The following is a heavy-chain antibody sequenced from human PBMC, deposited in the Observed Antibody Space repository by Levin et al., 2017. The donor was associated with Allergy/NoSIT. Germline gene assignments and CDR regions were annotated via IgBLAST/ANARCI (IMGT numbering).Heavy chain of an antibody. CDR1: GFTFSSYA. J-gene: IGHJ6*02. D-gene: IGHD3-22*01. Sequence: PGGSLRLSCAASGFTFSSYAMSWVRQAPGKGLEWVSAISGSGGSTYYADSVKGRFTISRDNSKNTLYLQMNSLRAEDTAVYYCAKDGKKQYYDSSGYYYGMDVWGQGTTVTVS. CDR3: AKDGKKQYYDSSGYYYGMDV. V-gene: IGHV3-23*01. CDR2: ISGSGGST.